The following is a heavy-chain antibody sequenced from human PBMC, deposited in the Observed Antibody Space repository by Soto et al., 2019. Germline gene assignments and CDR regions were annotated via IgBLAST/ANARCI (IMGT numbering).Heavy chain of an antibody. CDR3: ALDRPNYFGSGGGYYKSGGDH. J-gene: IGHJ5*02. Sequence: VQLLESGGGLVQPGGSLRLSCAASGFIFRIYAMSWVRQAQGRGLDWVSSITGNGDTTYYPDSVKGRFTIASENSKNALVLEMNSLRVEDTAGYYCALDRPNYFGSGGGYYKSGGDHWGQGILVTVSS. V-gene: IGHV3-23*01. CDR1: GFIFRIYA. D-gene: IGHD3-10*01. CDR2: ITGNGDTT.